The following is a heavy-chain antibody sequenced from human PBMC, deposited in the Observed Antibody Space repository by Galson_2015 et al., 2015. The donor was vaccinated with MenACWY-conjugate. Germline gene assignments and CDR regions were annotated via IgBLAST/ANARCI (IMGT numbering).Heavy chain of an antibody. V-gene: IGHV3-30*02. D-gene: IGHD3-10*02. Sequence: SLRLSCAASGFTFRNFGMHWVRQAPGKGLEWVAFIRYDGTNKSYADPVKGRFTISRDNSKNTLVLQMNSLRPEDTAVYYCAKVPGVRLFGEFVDHWGQGVLVAVSS. CDR1: GFTFRNFG. CDR3: AKVPGVRLFGEFVDH. J-gene: IGHJ4*02. CDR2: IRYDGTNK.